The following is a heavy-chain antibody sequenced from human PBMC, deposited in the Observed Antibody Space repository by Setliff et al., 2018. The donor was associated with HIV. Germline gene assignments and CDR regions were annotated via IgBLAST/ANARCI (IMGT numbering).Heavy chain of an antibody. Sequence: PSETLSLTCSVSGASINSGSYYWTWIRQHPGKGLEWIGYIYYSGSTYYNPSLKSRLAMSLDTSSNQFSLKLRSVTAADTAVYYCARGTTGYSTIWYRNGLTYYFYGMDVWGQGTTVTVSS. CDR3: ARGTTGYSTIWYRNGLTYYFYGMDV. V-gene: IGHV4-31*03. D-gene: IGHD6-13*01. CDR1: GASINSGSYY. J-gene: IGHJ6*02. CDR2: IYYSGST.